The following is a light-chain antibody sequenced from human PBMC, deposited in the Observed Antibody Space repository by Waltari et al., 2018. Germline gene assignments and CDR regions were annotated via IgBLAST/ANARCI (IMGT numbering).Light chain of an antibody. CDR1: QGVSRA. V-gene: IGKV3-20*01. CDR2: DAS. Sequence: DIELTQSPSSLSSSLGERATLSCRASQGVSRALAWYQQKPGQAPRLLIYDASTRATGIPDRFSGSGSGTDFSLTISRLEPDDFAVYYCQHYVRLPATFGQGTTVEI. J-gene: IGKJ1*01. CDR3: QHYVRLPAT.